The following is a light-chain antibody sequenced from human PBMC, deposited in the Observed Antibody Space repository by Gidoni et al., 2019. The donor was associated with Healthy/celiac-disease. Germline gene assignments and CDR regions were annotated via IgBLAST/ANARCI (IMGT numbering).Light chain of an antibody. J-gene: IGLJ2*01. Sequence: QSALTQPASVSASPGQSITISCTGTSSDVGGYNYVSWYQQHPGKAPKLMIYEVSNRPSGVPDRFSGSKSGNTASLTISGLQAEDEADYYCSSYTSSSTVVFGGGTTLTVL. CDR3: SSYTSSSTVV. V-gene: IGLV2-14*01. CDR2: EVS. CDR1: SSDVGGYNY.